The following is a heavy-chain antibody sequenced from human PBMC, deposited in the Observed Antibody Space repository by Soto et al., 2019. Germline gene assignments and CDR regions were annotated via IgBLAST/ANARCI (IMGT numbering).Heavy chain of an antibody. V-gene: IGHV4-4*07. J-gene: IGHJ6*02. D-gene: IGHD1-26*01. CDR3: ATQAEPDEYYGMDV. CDR1: GGSSNNDY. CDR2: IYSSGRT. Sequence: KPPETLGLTCTISGGSSNNDYWTLIRQPAGKGLEWIGRIYSSGRTNYNPSLKSRVTMSIDTSKNQFSLKLSSLIAEDTAVYYCATQAEPDEYYGMDVWGQGTTVTV.